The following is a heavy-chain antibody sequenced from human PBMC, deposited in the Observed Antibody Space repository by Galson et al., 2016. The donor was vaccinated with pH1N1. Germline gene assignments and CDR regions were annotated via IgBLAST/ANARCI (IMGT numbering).Heavy chain of an antibody. J-gene: IGHJ4*02. V-gene: IGHV1-69*10. CDR2: IIPILGAP. Sequence: SVKVSCKASRDTLTNYAFSWVRQAPGKGLEWMGGIIPILGAPNYAQNFQGRVTISTDKSTTTAYMESTGLTSGDTAIYYCARMSSGYNTIDSWGQGTLITVSS. CDR1: RDTLTNYA. D-gene: IGHD6-25*01. CDR3: ARMSSGYNTIDS.